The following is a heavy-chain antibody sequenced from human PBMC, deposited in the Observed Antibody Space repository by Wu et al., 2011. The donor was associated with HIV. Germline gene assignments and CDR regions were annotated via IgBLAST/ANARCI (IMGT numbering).Heavy chain of an antibody. CDR1: GGTFSKYT. CDR2: IIPIFGTA. Sequence: QVQLVQSGAEVKKPGSSVKVSCKASGGTFSKYTISWVRQAPGQGLEWMGGIIPIFGTAKYAQKFQGRVTISADKSTSTAYIEVRSLRDDDTAVYFCARWASPPYYSYMDVWGRGTTVIISS. CDR3: ARWASPPYYSYMDV. V-gene: IGHV1-69*13. J-gene: IGHJ6*03.